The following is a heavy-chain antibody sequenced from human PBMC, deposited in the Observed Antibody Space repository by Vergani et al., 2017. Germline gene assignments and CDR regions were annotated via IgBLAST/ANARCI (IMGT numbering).Heavy chain of an antibody. CDR2: ISGSGGST. CDR3: AKDRVVRGVLGY. V-gene: IGHV3-23*01. J-gene: IGHJ4*02. D-gene: IGHD3-10*01. Sequence: EVQLLESGGGLVQPGGSLRLSCAASGFTFSSYAMSWVRQAPGKGLEWVSAISGSGGSTYYADSVKRRFTISRDNSKNKLYLQMNSLRAEDTAVYYCAKDRVVRGVLGYWGQGTLVTVSS. CDR1: GFTFSSYA.